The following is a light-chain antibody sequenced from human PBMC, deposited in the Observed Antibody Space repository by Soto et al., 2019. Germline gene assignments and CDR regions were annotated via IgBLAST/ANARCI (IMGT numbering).Light chain of an antibody. V-gene: IGKV3-15*01. CDR3: QQHNDWPT. CDR2: DAS. Sequence: EVVMTQSPSPVSVSPAERATLSLSASESVSSKLVWYQQKPGQPPRLLIHDASTRATGIPARFSGSGSGTEFILTISSVESEDFAIYYCQQHNDWPTFGQGTLLEIK. CDR1: ESVSSK. J-gene: IGKJ5*01.